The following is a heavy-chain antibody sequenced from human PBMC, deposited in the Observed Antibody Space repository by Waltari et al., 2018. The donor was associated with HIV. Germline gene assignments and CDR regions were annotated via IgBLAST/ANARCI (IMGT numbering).Heavy chain of an antibody. CDR3: ARDSNTMVRAFDY. V-gene: IGHV3-21*01. Sequence: EVQLVESGGGLVKPGGSPRLSCAASGFTFSSYSMNWVRQAPGKGREWVASISSSSSYIYYADSVKGRFTIARDNAKNSLYLQMNSLRAEDTAVYYCARDSNTMVRAFDYWGQGTLVTVSS. CDR2: ISSSSSYI. D-gene: IGHD3-10*01. CDR1: GFTFSSYS. J-gene: IGHJ4*02.